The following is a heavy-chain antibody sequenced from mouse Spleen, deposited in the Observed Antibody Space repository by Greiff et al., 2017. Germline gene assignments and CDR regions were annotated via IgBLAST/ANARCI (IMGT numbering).Heavy chain of an antibody. J-gene: IGHJ4*01. CDR3: ARHEGKVRPHYYAMDY. CDR2: INPGSGGT. CDR1: GYAFTNYL. D-gene: IGHD2-14*01. Sequence: QVQLQQSGAELVRPGTSVKVSCKASGYAFTNYLIEWVKQRPGQGLEWIGVINPGSGGTNYNEKFKGKATLTADKSSSTAYMQLSSLTSEDSAVYFCARHEGKVRPHYYAMDYWGQGTSVTVSS. V-gene: IGHV1-54*01.